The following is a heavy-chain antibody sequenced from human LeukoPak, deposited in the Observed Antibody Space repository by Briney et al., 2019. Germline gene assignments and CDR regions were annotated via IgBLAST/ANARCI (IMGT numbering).Heavy chain of an antibody. Sequence: GGSLRLSCVASGFTFSNSAMNWVRQAPGKGLEWVADIKPDGSEVHYVPAVKGRFTISRDNALYLQMNSLRAEDTAVYYCAKHQRDIVVVPAGVGYYMDVWGKGTTVTVSS. CDR3: AKHQRDIVVVPAGVGYYMDV. V-gene: IGHV3-7*03. D-gene: IGHD2-2*01. CDR1: GFTFSNSA. J-gene: IGHJ6*03. CDR2: IKPDGSEV.